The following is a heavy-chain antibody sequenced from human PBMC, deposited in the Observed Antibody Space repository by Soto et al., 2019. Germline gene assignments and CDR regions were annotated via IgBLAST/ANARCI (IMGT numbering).Heavy chain of an antibody. J-gene: IGHJ4*02. CDR1: GGSISSYY. V-gene: IGHV4-59*01. CDR2: IYYSGST. CDR3: ARVLPLTYYFYY. Sequence: PSETLSLTCTVSGGSISSYYWSWIRQPPGKGLEWIGYIYYSGSTNYNPSLKSRVTISVDTSKNQFSLKLSSVTAADTAVYYCARVLPLTYYFYYWGQGTLVTVSS. D-gene: IGHD3-3*01.